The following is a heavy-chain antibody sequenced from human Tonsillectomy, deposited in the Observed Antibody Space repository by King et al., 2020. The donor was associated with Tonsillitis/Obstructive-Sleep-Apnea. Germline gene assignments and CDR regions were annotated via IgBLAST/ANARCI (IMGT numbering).Heavy chain of an antibody. CDR2: ISYDGSNK. Sequence: VQLVESGGGVVKPGRSLRLSCAVSGFTFTTYGMHWVRQAPGKGLEWVALISYDGSNKYYADSVKGRFTISRDNFKNTLSLQMNSLRGEDTAVYYCAKDVCELPPTYYSYYMYVWGEGTTVTVS. J-gene: IGHJ6*03. CDR1: GFTFTTYG. CDR3: AKDVCELPPTYYSYYMYV. V-gene: IGHV3-30*18. D-gene: IGHD2-8*01.